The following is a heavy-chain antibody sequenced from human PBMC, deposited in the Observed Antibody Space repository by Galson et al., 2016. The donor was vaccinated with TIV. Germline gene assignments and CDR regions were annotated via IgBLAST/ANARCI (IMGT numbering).Heavy chain of an antibody. J-gene: IGHJ4*02. CDR2: IKPDGSEK. CDR3: ARSNYDFG. D-gene: IGHD3-3*01. V-gene: IGHV3-7*01. CDR1: GFTFSTSW. Sequence: SLRLSCAASGFTFSTSWMSWVRQAPGKGLEWVAGIKPDGSEKYYVDSVKGRFSISRDNAKNSLYLQMDSLRAEDAAVYYCARSNYDFGGGQGTLVTVSS.